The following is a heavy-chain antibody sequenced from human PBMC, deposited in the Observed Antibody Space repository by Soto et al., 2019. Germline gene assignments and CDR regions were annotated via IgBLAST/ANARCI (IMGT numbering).Heavy chain of an antibody. V-gene: IGHV3-11*06. J-gene: IGHJ5*02. D-gene: IGHD2-15*01. Sequence: QVHLVESGGGLVKPGGSLRLSCPTSGFPFSDYYMSWIRQAPGKGLEWLSHISPKSTYRNYADSVKGCFTISRDNTKSSLFLQMNSLRVEDTAIYYCVRGGSVGLFEPWVQGVLVTV. CDR3: VRGGSVGLFEP. CDR2: ISPKSTYR. CDR1: GFPFSDYY.